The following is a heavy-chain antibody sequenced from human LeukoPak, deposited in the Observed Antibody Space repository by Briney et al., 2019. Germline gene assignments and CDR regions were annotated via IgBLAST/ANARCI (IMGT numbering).Heavy chain of an antibody. J-gene: IGHJ4*02. D-gene: IGHD3-9*01. CDR3: ASYDILTGYHSPFDY. V-gene: IGHV3-30*03. CDR2: ISYDGKNM. CDR1: GFTFSSYG. Sequence: GGSLRLSCAASGFTFSSYGMHWVRQAPGKGLEWVAVISYDGKNMYYADSVKGRFTISRDNSQNTLYLQMNSLRAEDTAVYYCASYDILTGYHSPFDYWGQGGLVTVSS.